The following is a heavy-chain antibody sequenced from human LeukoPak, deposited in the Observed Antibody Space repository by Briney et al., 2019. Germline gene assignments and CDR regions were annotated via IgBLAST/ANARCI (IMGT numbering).Heavy chain of an antibody. J-gene: IGHJ5*02. D-gene: IGHD3-10*01. CDR2: ISYDGSNK. CDR1: GFTFSSYG. CDR3: AKDAVWFGELLGEDWFDP. Sequence: PGRSLRLSCAASGFTFSSYGMHWVRQAPGKGLEWVAVISYDGSNKYYADSVKGRFTISRDNSKNTPYLQMNSPRAEDTAVYYCAKDAVWFGELLGEDWFDPWGQGTLVTVSS. V-gene: IGHV3-30*18.